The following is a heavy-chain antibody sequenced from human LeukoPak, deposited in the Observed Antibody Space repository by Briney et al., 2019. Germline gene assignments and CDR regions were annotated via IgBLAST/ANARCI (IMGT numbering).Heavy chain of an antibody. CDR2: IKQDGSEK. CDR3: ARRYFDWFLGAGGSLDI. V-gene: IGHV3-7*01. Sequence: PGGSLRLSCAASGFTFSSYAMHWVRQAPGKGLEWVANIKQDGSEKYYVDSVKGRFTISRDNANDSVYLQMNSLRAEDTAVYYCARRYFDWFLGAGGSLDIWGQGTMVTVSS. J-gene: IGHJ3*02. D-gene: IGHD3-9*01. CDR1: GFTFSSYA.